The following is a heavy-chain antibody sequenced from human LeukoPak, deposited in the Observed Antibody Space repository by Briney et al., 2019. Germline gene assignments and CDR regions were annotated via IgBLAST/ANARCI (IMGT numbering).Heavy chain of an antibody. J-gene: IGHJ3*02. Sequence: PSETLSLTCTVSGGSISSSSYYWGWIRQPPGKGLEWIGSIYYSGSTYYNPSLKSRVTISVDTSKNQFSLKLSSVTAADTAVYYCARVRYYGSGSHTRAFDIWGQGTMVTVSS. CDR2: IYYSGST. V-gene: IGHV4-39*07. CDR1: GGSISSSSYY. D-gene: IGHD3-10*01. CDR3: ARVRYYGSGSHTRAFDI.